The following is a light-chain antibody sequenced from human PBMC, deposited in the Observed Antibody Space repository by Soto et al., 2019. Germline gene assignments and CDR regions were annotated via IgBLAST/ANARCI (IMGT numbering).Light chain of an antibody. CDR1: RSIGNY. CDR3: QQLNNYPLT. CDR2: AAS. V-gene: IGKV1-9*01. Sequence: DIQMTQSPSSLSASVGDRVTLTCRASRSIGNYLNWYRQKPGKAPKILIYAASTLQSGVPSRFSGSGSGTEFTLTISSLQPEDFATYYCQQLNNYPLTFGGGTKVDI. J-gene: IGKJ4*01.